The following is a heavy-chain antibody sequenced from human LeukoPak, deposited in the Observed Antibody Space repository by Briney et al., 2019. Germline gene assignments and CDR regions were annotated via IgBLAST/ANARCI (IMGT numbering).Heavy chain of an antibody. CDR2: ISGSGGST. CDR3: AKRIQSAMATGY. J-gene: IGHJ4*02. V-gene: IGHV3-23*01. D-gene: IGHD5-18*01. Sequence: PGGSLRLSCEASGFTFSNSALSWVRQAPGKGLEWVSDISGSGGSTYYADSVKGRFTISRDNSKNTLYLQMNSLRAEDTAVYYCAKRIQSAMATGYWGQGTLVTVSS. CDR1: GFTFSNSA.